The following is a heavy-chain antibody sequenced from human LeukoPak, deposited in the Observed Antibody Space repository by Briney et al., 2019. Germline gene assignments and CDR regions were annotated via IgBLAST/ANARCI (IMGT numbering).Heavy chain of an antibody. CDR2: IYYSGST. D-gene: IGHD3-10*01. Sequence: SETLSLTCTVSGGSISSGGYYWSWIRQPPGKGLEWIGYIYYSGSTYYNPSLKSRVTISVDTSKNQFSLKLSSVTAADTAVYYCAGDLWFGDWGAFDIWGQGTMVTVSS. CDR3: AGDLWFGDWGAFDI. V-gene: IGHV4-30-4*08. J-gene: IGHJ3*02. CDR1: GGSISSGGYY.